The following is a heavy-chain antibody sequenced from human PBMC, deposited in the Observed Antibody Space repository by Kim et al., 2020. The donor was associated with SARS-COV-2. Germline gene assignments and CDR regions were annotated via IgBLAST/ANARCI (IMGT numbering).Heavy chain of an antibody. CDR1: GFTFSSYS. V-gene: IGHV3-21*01. CDR3: ARELRYFDWNDAFDI. Sequence: GGSLRLSCAASGFTFSSYSMNWVRQAPGKGLEWVSSISSSSSYIYYADSVMGRFTISRDNAKNSLYLQMNSLRAEDTAVYYCARELRYFDWNDAFDIWGQGTMVTVSS. CDR2: ISSSSSYI. J-gene: IGHJ3*02. D-gene: IGHD3-9*01.